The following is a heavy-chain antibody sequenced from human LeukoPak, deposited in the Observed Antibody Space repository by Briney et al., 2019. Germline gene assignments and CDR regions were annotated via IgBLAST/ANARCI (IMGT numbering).Heavy chain of an antibody. V-gene: IGHV4-39*01. J-gene: IGHJ5*02. CDR3: ARHAPGDIVVQIPAPTRWFDP. D-gene: IGHD2-15*01. CDR1: GDSVSNNNYF. CDR2: TYYRGTT. Sequence: SETLSLTCTVSGDSVSNNNYFWGWIRQPPGKGLEWIGSTYYRGTTYYNPSVESRVTISADTSKNQLSLKLSSVTAADTAVYYRARHAPGDIVVQIPAPTRWFDPWGQGTLVTVSS.